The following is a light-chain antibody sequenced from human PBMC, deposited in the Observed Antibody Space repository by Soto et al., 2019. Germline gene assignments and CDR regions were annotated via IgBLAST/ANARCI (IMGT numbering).Light chain of an antibody. Sequence: DIQMTQSPSSLSASVGDRVIITCRASQGITNYLAWYQQKPGKAPKLLIYAASTLQSGVPSRFSGSGSGTDFTLTISRLEPEDFAVYYCQQRSNWPITFGQGTRLE. CDR3: QQRSNWPIT. CDR1: QGITNY. CDR2: AAS. V-gene: IGKV1-27*01. J-gene: IGKJ5*01.